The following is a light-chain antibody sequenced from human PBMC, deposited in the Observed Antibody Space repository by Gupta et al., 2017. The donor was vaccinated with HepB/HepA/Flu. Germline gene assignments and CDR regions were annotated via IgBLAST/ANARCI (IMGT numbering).Light chain of an antibody. CDR3: QQYGSSSLT. J-gene: IGKJ1*01. CDR1: QSVSSSY. V-gene: IGKV3-20*01. CDR2: GAS. Sequence: EIVLTQSPGTLSLSQGERATLSCRASQSVSSSYLAWYQQKPGQAPRLLIYGASSGSGTDFTLTISRLEPEDFAVYYCQQYGSSSLTFGQGTKVDIK.